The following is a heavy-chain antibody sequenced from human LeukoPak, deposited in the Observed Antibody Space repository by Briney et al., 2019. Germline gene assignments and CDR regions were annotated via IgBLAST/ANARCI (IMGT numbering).Heavy chain of an antibody. CDR2: IYYSGST. D-gene: IGHD3-10*01. V-gene: IGHV4-59*01. CDR3: ARVSGLLWFGEHDY. CDR1: GGSISSYY. Sequence: PSETLSLTCTVSGGSISSYYWSWIRQPPGKGLEWIGYIYYSGSTNYNPSLKSRVTISVDTSKNQFSLELSSVTAADTAVYYCARVSGLLWFGEHDYWGQGTLVTVSS. J-gene: IGHJ4*02.